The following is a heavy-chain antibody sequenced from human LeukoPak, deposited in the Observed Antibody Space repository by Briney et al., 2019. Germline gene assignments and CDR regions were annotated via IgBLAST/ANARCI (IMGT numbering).Heavy chain of an antibody. D-gene: IGHD1-26*01. J-gene: IGHJ4*02. CDR3: ARIVGAAWGIFDY. V-gene: IGHV1-18*01. Sequence: ASVKVSCKASGYTFTSYGISWVRQAPGQGLEWMGWISAYNGNTNYAQKLQGRFTITTDTSTRPALMELESLRSDDAAVYYCARIVGAAWGIFDYWGQGTLVTVSS. CDR1: GYTFTSYG. CDR2: ISAYNGNT.